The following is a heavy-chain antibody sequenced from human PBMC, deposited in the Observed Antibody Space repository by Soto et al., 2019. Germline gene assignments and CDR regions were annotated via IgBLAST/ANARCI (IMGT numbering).Heavy chain of an antibody. D-gene: IGHD2-8*02. CDR2: ILVGGST. CDR3: ARATATGGGAFEI. Sequence: PGGSLRLSCVTSGFTFNNFGMKWVRQAPGKGLEWVSTILVGGSTHYEDSVKGRFTISRDTSKNTVYLQMDSLTAGDTAVYYCARATATGGGAFEICGQGTMVTVSS. J-gene: IGHJ3*02. V-gene: IGHV3-23*01. CDR1: GFTFNNFG.